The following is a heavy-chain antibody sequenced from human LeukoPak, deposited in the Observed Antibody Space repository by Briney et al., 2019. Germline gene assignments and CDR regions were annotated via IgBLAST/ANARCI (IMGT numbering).Heavy chain of an antibody. V-gene: IGHV1-2*06. J-gene: IGHJ4*02. CDR1: GYTFTGYY. Sequence: GASVKVSCKASGYTFTGYYMHWVRQAPGQGLEWMGRINPNSGGTNYAQKFQGRVTMTRDTSISTAYMELRSLRSDDTAVYYCARVRVYDFWSGPFDYWGQGTLVTVSS. CDR3: ARVRVYDFWSGPFDY. D-gene: IGHD3-3*01. CDR2: INPNSGGT.